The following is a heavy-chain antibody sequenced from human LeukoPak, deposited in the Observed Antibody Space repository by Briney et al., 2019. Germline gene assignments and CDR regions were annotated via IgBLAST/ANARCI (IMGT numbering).Heavy chain of an antibody. J-gene: IGHJ4*02. CDR2: IQQDGSNK. D-gene: IGHD4-17*01. CDR1: EFSFKNYW. Sequence: PGGSLRLSCAASEFSFKNYWMSWVRQAPGKGLEWVANIQQDGSNKFYADSVKGRFTISRDNARNSPYLQMNSLRPDDTAVYYCATQSYGLFAYWGQGTLVTVSS. V-gene: IGHV3-7*01. CDR3: ATQSYGLFAY.